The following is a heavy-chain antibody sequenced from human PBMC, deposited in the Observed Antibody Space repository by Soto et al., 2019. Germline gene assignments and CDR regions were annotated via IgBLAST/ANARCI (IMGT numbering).Heavy chain of an antibody. Sequence: APVKVSCKASGGPLNSYNIIWARHAPGQGLEWMGRIIPILNVAKYAQRLQGRVTITADKSTSTAYMELNSLRSEDTAVYYCARERAPYYYGSGNSDAFDIWGQGTMVTVSS. D-gene: IGHD3-10*01. J-gene: IGHJ3*02. CDR3: ARERAPYYYGSGNSDAFDI. CDR1: GGPLNSYN. V-gene: IGHV1-69*04. CDR2: IIPILNVA.